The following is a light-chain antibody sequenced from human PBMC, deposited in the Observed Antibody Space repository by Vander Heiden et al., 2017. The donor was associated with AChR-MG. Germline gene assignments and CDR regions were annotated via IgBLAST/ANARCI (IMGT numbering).Light chain of an antibody. V-gene: IGKV1-5*03. CDR1: QSINNW. CDR3: QQDDYYYA. J-gene: IGKJ1*01. Sequence: DIQMTQSPSILSASVGDRVTITCRASQSINNWLAWYQQKPGKAPRLLVHHTSTLHTGVPSRFSGSGSGTEFTLTISSLQPDDFATYYCQQDDYYYAFGQGTKVEIK. CDR2: HTS.